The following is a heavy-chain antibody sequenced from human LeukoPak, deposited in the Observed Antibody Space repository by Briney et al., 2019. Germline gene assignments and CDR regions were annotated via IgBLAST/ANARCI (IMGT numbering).Heavy chain of an antibody. CDR3: ARDYGFGGNYMDV. CDR1: GFTFSSYS. D-gene: IGHD3-16*01. Sequence: GGSLRLSCAASGFTFSSYSMNWVRQAPGKGLEWVSYISVSSNTIYYADSVKGRFTISRDNAKNSLYLQMNSLRAEDTAVLYCARDYGFGGNYMDVWGKGTTVTVSS. CDR2: ISVSSNTI. V-gene: IGHV3-48*01. J-gene: IGHJ6*03.